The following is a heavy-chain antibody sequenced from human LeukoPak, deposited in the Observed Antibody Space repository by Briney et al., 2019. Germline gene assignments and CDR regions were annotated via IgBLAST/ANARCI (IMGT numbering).Heavy chain of an antibody. Sequence: GGSLRLSCAASGFTFSSSAMSWVRQAPGKGLEWVSAISNNGGYTYYADSVQGRFTISRDNSKSTLYLQMNSLRAEDTAVYYCAKDSSGYNVGNWFDPWGQGTLVTVSS. CDR1: GFTFSSSA. CDR3: AKDSSGYNVGNWFDP. CDR2: ISNNGGYT. D-gene: IGHD3-22*01. J-gene: IGHJ5*02. V-gene: IGHV3-23*01.